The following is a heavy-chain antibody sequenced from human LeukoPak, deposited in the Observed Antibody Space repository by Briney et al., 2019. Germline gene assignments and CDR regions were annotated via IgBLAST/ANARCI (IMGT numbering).Heavy chain of an antibody. CDR2: IYHSGST. J-gene: IGHJ4*02. V-gene: IGHV4-38-2*02. CDR1: GYSISSGYY. D-gene: IGHD3-22*01. CDR3: AGMQGVGVVVVSYDY. Sequence: KPSETPSLTCTVSGYSISSGYYWGWIRRPPGKGLEWIGSIYHSGSTYYNPSLKSRVTISVDTSKNQFSLKLSSVTAADTAVYYCAGMQGVGVVVVSYDYWAQGPLVTVSS.